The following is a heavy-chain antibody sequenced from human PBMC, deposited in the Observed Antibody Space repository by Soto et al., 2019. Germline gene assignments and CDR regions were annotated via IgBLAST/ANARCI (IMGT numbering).Heavy chain of an antibody. CDR2: ISSSDGKT. CDR3: ARWSYLDY. Sequence: PGGSLRLSCAASGFTFSSYSMNWVRQAPGKGLEWVSSISSSDGKTFYADSVKGRFSISRDTSQSTLYLQMNSLRADDTAMYYCARWSYLDYWGQGTRVTVSS. D-gene: IGHD3-3*01. V-gene: IGHV3-21*04. CDR1: GFTFSSYS. J-gene: IGHJ4*02.